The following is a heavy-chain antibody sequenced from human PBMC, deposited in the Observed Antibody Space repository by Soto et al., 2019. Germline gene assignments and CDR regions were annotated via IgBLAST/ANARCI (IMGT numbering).Heavy chain of an antibody. CDR3: AREADYGSGSRRGLGHYYGMDV. J-gene: IGHJ6*02. D-gene: IGHD3-10*01. CDR2: IYYSGST. Sequence: SETLSLTCTVSGGSISSGGYYWSWIRQHPGKGLEWIGYIYYSGSTYYNPSLKSRVTISVDTSKNQFSLKLSSVTAADTAVYYCAREADYGSGSRRGLGHYYGMDVWGQGTTVTVSS. V-gene: IGHV4-31*03. CDR1: GGSISSGGYY.